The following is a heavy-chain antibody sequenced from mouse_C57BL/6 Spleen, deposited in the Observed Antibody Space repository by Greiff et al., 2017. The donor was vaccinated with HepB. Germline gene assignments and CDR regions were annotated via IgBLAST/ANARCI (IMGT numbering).Heavy chain of an antibody. CDR2: IDPSDSET. V-gene: IGHV1-52*01. D-gene: IGHD1-1*02. J-gene: IGHJ4*01. CDR1: GYTFTSYW. CDR3: ARSGWSYAMDY. Sequence: QVQLQQPGAELVRPGSSVKLSCKASGYTFTSYWMHWVKQRPIQGLEWIGNIDPSDSETHYNQKFKDKATLTVDKSSSTAYMQLSSLTSEDSAVYYWARSGWSYAMDYWGQGTSVTVSS.